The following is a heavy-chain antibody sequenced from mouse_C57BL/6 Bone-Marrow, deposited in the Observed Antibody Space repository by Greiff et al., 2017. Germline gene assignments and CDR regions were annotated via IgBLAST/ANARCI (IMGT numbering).Heavy chain of an antibody. V-gene: IGHV1-22*01. CDR2: INPNNGGT. CDR1: GYTFTDYN. D-gene: IGHD2-2*01. Sequence: EVQLQQSGPELVKPGASVKMSCKASGYTFTDYNMHWVKQSHGKSLEWIGYINPNNGGTSYNQKFKGKATSTVNKSSSTAYMELRSLKSEDSAVYYCANDLLWLRRYYYAMDYWGQGTSVTVSS. J-gene: IGHJ4*01. CDR3: ANDLLWLRRYYYAMDY.